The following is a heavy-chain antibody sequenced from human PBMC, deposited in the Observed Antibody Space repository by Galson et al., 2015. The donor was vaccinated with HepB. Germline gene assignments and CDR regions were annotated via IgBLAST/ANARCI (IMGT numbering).Heavy chain of an antibody. CDR2: IRSKANSYAT. J-gene: IGHJ6*02. D-gene: IGHD6-13*01. V-gene: IGHV3-73*01. Sequence: SLRLSCAASGFTFSNAWMSWVRQAPGKGLEWVGRIRSKANSYATAYAASVKGRFTISRDDSKNTAYLQMNSLKTEDTAVYYCVRIAAAGNYYYYGMDVWGQGTTVTVSS. CDR3: VRIAAAGNYYYYGMDV. CDR1: GFTFSNAW.